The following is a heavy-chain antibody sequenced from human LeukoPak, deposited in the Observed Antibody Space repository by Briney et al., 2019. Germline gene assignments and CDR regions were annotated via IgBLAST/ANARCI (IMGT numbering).Heavy chain of an antibody. Sequence: GEPLQISCKGSGYSFTSYWIGWVRQMPGKGLEWMGITYPGDSDTRYSPSFQGQVTISADKSMSTAYLQWSSVKASDNAMYQSSRHAVDDNCYCDYWGQGTLVTVSS. D-gene: IGHD6-19*01. V-gene: IGHV5-51*01. CDR2: TYPGDSDT. CDR3: SRHAVDDNCYCDY. CDR1: GYSFTSYW. J-gene: IGHJ4*02.